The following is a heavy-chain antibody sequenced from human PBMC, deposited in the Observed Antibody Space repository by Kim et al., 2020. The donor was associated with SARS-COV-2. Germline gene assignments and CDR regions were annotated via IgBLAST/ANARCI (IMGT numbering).Heavy chain of an antibody. CDR3: AKDSTAYTGVYDPFDS. Sequence: GGSLRLSCAASGFTFKNDVMAWVRQAPGRGLEWVSNIGGGGVTTYYADSVKGRFTISRDDSKNTVYLEMNSLRAENTAVYYCAKDSTAYTGVYDPFDSWG. J-gene: IGHJ4*01. D-gene: IGHD4-17*01. CDR1: GFTFKNDV. V-gene: IGHV3-23*01. CDR2: IGGGGVTT.